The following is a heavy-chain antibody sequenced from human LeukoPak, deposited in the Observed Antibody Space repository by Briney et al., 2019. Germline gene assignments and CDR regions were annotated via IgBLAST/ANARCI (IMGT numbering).Heavy chain of an antibody. V-gene: IGHV1-24*01. D-gene: IGHD4-23*01. CDR2: FDPEDGET. CDR1: GYTLTELS. Sequence: ASVKVSCKVSGYTLTELSMHWVRQAPGKGLEWMGGFDPEDGETIYAQKFQGRVTMTEDTSTSTAYMELRSLRSDDTAVYYCAVETTFIFGPSKDAFDIWGQGTMVTVSS. J-gene: IGHJ3*02. CDR3: AVETTFIFGPSKDAFDI.